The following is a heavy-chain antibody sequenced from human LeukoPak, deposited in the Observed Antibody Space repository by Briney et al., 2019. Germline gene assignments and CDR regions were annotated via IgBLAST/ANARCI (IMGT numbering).Heavy chain of an antibody. CDR3: ARGKMATIPDY. V-gene: IGHV4-34*01. J-gene: IGHJ4*02. CDR2: INHSGST. CDR1: GGSFSGYY. Sequence: SETLSLTCAVYGGSFSGYYWSWIRQPPGKGLEWIGEINHSGSTNYNPSLKSRVTISVDTSKNQFSLKLSSVAAADTAVYYCARGKMATIPDYWGQGTLVTVSS. D-gene: IGHD5-24*01.